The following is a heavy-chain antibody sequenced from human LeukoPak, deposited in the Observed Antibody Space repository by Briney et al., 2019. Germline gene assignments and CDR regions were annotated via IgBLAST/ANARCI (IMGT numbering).Heavy chain of an antibody. CDR2: ISGSGGST. V-gene: IGHV3-23*01. CDR1: GFTFSSYA. Sequence: GGSLRPSCAASGFTFSSYAMSWVRQAPGKGLEWVSAISGSGGSTYYADSVKGRFTISRDNSKNTLYLQMNSLRAEDTAVYYCAKNLPGYCSGGSCYTLVGFDYWGQGTLVTVSS. J-gene: IGHJ4*02. CDR3: AKNLPGYCSGGSCYTLVGFDY. D-gene: IGHD2-15*01.